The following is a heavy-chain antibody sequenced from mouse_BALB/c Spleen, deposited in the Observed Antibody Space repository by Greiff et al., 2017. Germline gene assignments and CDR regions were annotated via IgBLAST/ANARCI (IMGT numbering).Heavy chain of an antibody. CDR1: GFSLTSYG. D-gene: IGHD2-14*01. J-gene: IGHJ4*01. CDR2: IWSGGST. V-gene: IGHV2-2*02. CDR3: ASADYRLYYYAMDY. Sequence: QVQLKESGPGLVQPSQSLSITCTVSGFSLTSYGVHWVRQSPGKGLEWLGVIWSGGSTDYNAAFISRLSISKDNSKSQVFFKMNSLQANDTAIYYCASADYRLYYYAMDYWGQGTSVTVSS.